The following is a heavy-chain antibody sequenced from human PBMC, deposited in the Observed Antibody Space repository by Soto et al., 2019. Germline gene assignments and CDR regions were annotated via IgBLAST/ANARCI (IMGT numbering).Heavy chain of an antibody. CDR1: GFTFSSYG. D-gene: IGHD2-21*02. Sequence: ESGGGVVQPGRSLRLSCAASGFTFSSYGMHWVRQAPGKGLEWVAVISYDGSNKYYADSVKGRFTISRDNSKNTLYLQMNSLRAEDTAVYYCAKDSEGDLFDYWGQGTLVTVSS. CDR2: ISYDGSNK. J-gene: IGHJ4*02. CDR3: AKDSEGDLFDY. V-gene: IGHV3-30*18.